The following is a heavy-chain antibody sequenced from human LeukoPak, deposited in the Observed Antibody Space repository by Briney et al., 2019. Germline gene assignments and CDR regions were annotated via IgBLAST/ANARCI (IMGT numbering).Heavy chain of an antibody. J-gene: IGHJ2*01. CDR1: GGSISNYY. CDR3: ARYGDYVHWYFDL. V-gene: IGHV4-4*07. Sequence: SETLSLTCTVSGGSISNYYWSWIRQPAGKGLEWIGRIYTSGSTNYNPSLKSRVTISVDTSKNQFSLKLSSVTAADTAVYYCARYGDYVHWYFDLWGRGTLVAVSS. CDR2: IYTSGST. D-gene: IGHD4-17*01.